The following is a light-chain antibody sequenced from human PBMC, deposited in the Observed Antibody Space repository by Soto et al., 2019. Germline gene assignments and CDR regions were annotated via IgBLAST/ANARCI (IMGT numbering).Light chain of an antibody. Sequence: QAVVTQPPSVSGAPGQSVTISCTGSSSNIGAGYAVHWYQHLPGTAPNLLISDNTNRPSGVPDRFSGSKSGTSASLAITGLQAEDEADYYCQSYDRSLSNYVFGSGNKLTVL. CDR3: QSYDRSLSNYV. CDR1: SSNIGAGYA. V-gene: IGLV1-40*01. J-gene: IGLJ1*01. CDR2: DNT.